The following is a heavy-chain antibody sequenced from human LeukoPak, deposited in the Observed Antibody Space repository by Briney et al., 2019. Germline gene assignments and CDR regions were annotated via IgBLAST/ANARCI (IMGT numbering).Heavy chain of an antibody. J-gene: IGHJ6*02. D-gene: IGHD2-2*01. Sequence: GGSLRLSCAASGFTFSSYAMSWVRQAPGKGLEWVSAISGSGGSTYYADSVKGRFAISRDNSKNTLYLQMSSLRAEDTAVYYCAKDGEPECSTSCYLYYYYGMDVWGQGTTVTVSS. CDR2: ISGSGGST. V-gene: IGHV3-23*01. CDR1: GFTFSSYA. CDR3: AKDGEPECSTSCYLYYYYGMDV.